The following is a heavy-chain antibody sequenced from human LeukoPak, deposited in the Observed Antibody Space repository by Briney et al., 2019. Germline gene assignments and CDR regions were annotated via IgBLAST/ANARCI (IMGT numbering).Heavy chain of an antibody. V-gene: IGHV1-3*01. Sequence: ASVKVSCKASGYTFTSYAMHWVRQAPGQRLEWMGWINAGNGNTKYSQKFQGRVTITRDTSASTAYMELSSLRSEGTAVYYCARDFDAYYFDYWGQGTLVTVSS. J-gene: IGHJ4*02. CDR1: GYTFTSYA. CDR2: INAGNGNT. CDR3: ARDFDAYYFDY. D-gene: IGHD3-9*01.